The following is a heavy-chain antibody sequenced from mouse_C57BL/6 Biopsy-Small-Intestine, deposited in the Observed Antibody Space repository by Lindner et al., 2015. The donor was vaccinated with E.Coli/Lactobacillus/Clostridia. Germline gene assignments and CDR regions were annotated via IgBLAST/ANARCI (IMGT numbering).Heavy chain of an antibody. Sequence: SVKVSCKASGYTFIDYYIHWVRQAPGQRLEWMGRINPKNRGINYAGGFQGRVAMTSDTSISTAYMELSALRSHDSAVYYCARVPHIDVPGQFAFDVWGQGTVVTVSS. CDR1: GYTFIDYY. CDR3: ARVPHIDVPGQFAFDV. J-gene: IGHJ3*01. CDR2: INPKNRGI. D-gene: IGHD1-3*01. V-gene: IGHV1-19*01.